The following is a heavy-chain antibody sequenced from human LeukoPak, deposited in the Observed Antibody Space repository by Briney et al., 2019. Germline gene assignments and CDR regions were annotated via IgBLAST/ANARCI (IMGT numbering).Heavy chain of an antibody. CDR3: AKPTAGRAPFDY. V-gene: IGHV5-51*01. J-gene: IGHJ4*02. CDR1: GYSFTSYW. CDR2: IYPGDSDT. Sequence: GESLQISCRTSGYSFTSYWIAWVRQMPGKGLEWRGIIYPGDSDTRYSPSFQGQVTISADKSISTAYLQWSSLKASDTAMYYCAKPTAGRAPFDYWGQGTLVTVSS. D-gene: IGHD3-10*01.